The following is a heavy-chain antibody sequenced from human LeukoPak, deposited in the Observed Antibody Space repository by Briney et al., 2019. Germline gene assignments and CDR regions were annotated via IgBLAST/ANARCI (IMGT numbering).Heavy chain of an antibody. Sequence: PSETLSLTCTVSGGSISSSSYYWGWIRQPPGKGLECIGSIYYSGSTHYNPSLKSRVTISVDTSKNQFSLKLSSVTAADTAVYYCARDSRIVVPLPPLDYGMDVWGQGTTVTVSS. D-gene: IGHD3-22*01. J-gene: IGHJ6*02. CDR3: ARDSRIVVPLPPLDYGMDV. CDR1: GGSISSSSYY. CDR2: IYYSGST. V-gene: IGHV4-39*07.